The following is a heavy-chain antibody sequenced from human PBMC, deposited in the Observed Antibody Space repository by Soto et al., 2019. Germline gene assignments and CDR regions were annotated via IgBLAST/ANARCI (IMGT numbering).Heavy chain of an antibody. CDR2: VYHTGRT. Sequence: SETLSLTCTFSGGSFKSGSYSWSWIRQPPGKGLEWIGCVYHTGRTSYNPSLKSRVSISMDTSKNQFSLNLDSVTAADTAVYFCARDFAYFDSWGQGTLVTVS. CDR3: ARDFAYFDS. CDR1: GGSFKSGSYS. D-gene: IGHD3-3*01. V-gene: IGHV4-61*01. J-gene: IGHJ4*02.